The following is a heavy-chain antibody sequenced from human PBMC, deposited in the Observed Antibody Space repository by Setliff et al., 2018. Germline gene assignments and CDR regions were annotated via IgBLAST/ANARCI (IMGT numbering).Heavy chain of an antibody. CDR3: ARSPITIFGVVLHPLDY. D-gene: IGHD3-3*01. CDR2: INHSGST. Sequence: SETLSLTCAVYGGSFSGYYWSWIRQPPGKGLEWIGEINHSGSTNYNPSLKSRVTISVDTSKNQFSLELSSVTAADTAVYYCARSPITIFGVVLHPLDYWGQGTLVTVSS. J-gene: IGHJ4*02. V-gene: IGHV4-34*01. CDR1: GGSFSGYY.